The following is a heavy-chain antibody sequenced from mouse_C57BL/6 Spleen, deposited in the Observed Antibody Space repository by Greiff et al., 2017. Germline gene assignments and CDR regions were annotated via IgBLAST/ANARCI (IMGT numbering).Heavy chain of an antibody. CDR2: IWGVGST. CDR1: GFSLTSYG. Sequence: VQLQQSGPGLVAPSQSLSITCTVSGFSLTSYGVDWVRQSPGKGLEWLGVIWGVGSTNYNSAPKSRLSISKDNSKSQVFLKMNSLQTDDTAMYYCARDGYYVGGYYAMDYWGQGTSVTVSS. CDR3: ARDGYYVGGYYAMDY. D-gene: IGHD2-3*01. J-gene: IGHJ4*01. V-gene: IGHV2-6*01.